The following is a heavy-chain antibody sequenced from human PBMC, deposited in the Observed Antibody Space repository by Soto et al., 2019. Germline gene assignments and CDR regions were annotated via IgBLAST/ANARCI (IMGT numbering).Heavy chain of an antibody. CDR1: GFTFSSYS. V-gene: IGHV3-21*01. CDR2: ISSSSSYI. CDR3: ARLPGVIVGATRNDAFDI. J-gene: IGHJ3*02. Sequence: GGSLRLSCAASGFTFSSYSMNWVRQAPGKGLEWVPSISSSSSYIYYADSVKGRFTISRDNAKNSLYLQMNSLRAEDTAVYYCARLPGVIVGATRNDAFDIWGQGTMVTVSS. D-gene: IGHD1-26*01.